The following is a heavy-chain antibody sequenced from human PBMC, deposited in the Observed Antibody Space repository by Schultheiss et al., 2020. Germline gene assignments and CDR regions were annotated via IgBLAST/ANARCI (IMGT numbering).Heavy chain of an antibody. CDR2: ISYDGSNK. V-gene: IGHV3-30*12. CDR1: AFTFSSYG. J-gene: IGHJ6*02. CDR3: ARDSYGMDV. Sequence: GGSLRLSCAASAFTFSSYGMHWVRQAPGKGLEWVAVISYDGSNKYYADSVKGRFTISRDNSKNTLYLQMNSLRAEDTAVYYCARDSYGMDVWGQGTTVTVYS.